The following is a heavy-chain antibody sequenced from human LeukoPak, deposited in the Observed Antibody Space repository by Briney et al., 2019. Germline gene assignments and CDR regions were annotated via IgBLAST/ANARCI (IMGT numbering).Heavy chain of an antibody. J-gene: IGHJ4*02. CDR2: ITTSSDDT. CDR1: GFTFSSHD. CDR3: VGDMTARSWRAFDS. D-gene: IGHD6-13*01. Sequence: GGSLRLSCAASGFTFSSHDMDWVRQAPGKGLEWISHITTSSDDTHYADSVKGRFIISRDNVKDSLYLQMNSLRAEDTAVYYCVGDMTARSWRAFDSWGRGTLVTVSS. V-gene: IGHV3-48*03.